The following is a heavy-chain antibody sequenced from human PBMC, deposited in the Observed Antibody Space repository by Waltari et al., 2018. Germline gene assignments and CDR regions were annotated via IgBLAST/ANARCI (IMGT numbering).Heavy chain of an antibody. CDR3: ARPTFLSSGAPRSFDY. Sequence: QLQLQESGPGLVKPSETLSLTCTVPGGPISSSSSYWGWFPPPPGKGLEWIGSIYYSGSTYYNPSLKSRVTISVDTFKNQFSLKLSSVTAADTAVYYCARPTFLSSGAPRSFDYWGQGALVTVSS. D-gene: IGHD6-25*01. CDR2: IYYSGST. J-gene: IGHJ4*02. CDR1: GGPISSSSSY. V-gene: IGHV4-39*01.